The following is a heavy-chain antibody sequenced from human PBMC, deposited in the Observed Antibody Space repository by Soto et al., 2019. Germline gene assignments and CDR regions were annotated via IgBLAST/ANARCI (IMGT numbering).Heavy chain of an antibody. Sequence: PSETLSLTCTVSGGSISSSSYYWGWIRQPPGKGLEWIGSIYYSGSTYYNPSLKSRVTISVDTSKNQFSLKLSSVTAADTAVYYCSRHSAVAGQENSDSWRHGTLVTVSS. V-gene: IGHV4-39*01. CDR1: GGSISSSSYY. J-gene: IGHJ5*01. D-gene: IGHD6-19*01. CDR2: IYYSGST. CDR3: SRHSAVAGQENSDS.